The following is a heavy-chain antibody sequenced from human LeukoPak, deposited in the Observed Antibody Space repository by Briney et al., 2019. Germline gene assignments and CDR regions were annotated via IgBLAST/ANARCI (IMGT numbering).Heavy chain of an antibody. V-gene: IGHV4-61*08. D-gene: IGHD3-22*01. CDR1: GDSISSGDYY. Sequence: PSETLSLTCTVSGDSISSGDYYWSWIRQPPGKGLEWIGYIYYSGSTNYNPSLKSRVTISVDTSKNQFSLKLSSVTAADTAVYYCAGWAYDSSGYRLAYWGQGTLVTVSS. CDR2: IYYSGST. J-gene: IGHJ4*02. CDR3: AGWAYDSSGYRLAY.